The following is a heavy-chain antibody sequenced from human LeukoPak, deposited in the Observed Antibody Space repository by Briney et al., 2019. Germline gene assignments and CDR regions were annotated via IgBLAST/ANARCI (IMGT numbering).Heavy chain of an antibody. Sequence: SETLSLTCAVSGGSISSGGYSWSWLRQPPGKGLEWIGYIYHSGSTYYNPSLKSRVTISVDRSKNQFSLKLSSVTAADTAVYYCARTADYGDYFDYWGQGTLVTVSS. V-gene: IGHV4-30-2*01. CDR1: GGSISSGGYS. CDR2: IYHSGST. CDR3: ARTADYGDYFDY. D-gene: IGHD4-17*01. J-gene: IGHJ4*02.